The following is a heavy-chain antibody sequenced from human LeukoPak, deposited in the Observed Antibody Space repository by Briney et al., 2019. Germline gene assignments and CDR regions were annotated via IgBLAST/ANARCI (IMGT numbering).Heavy chain of an antibody. D-gene: IGHD6-19*01. J-gene: IGHJ5*02. CDR3: AWSSGWYPPGNWFDP. CDR2: ISAYNGNT. Sequence: GASVKVSCKASGYTFTSYGISWVRQAPGQGLEWMGWISAYNGNTNYAQKLQGRVTMTTDTSTSTAYMELRSLRSEDTAVYYCAWSSGWYPPGNWFDPWGQGTLVTVSS. CDR1: GYTFTSYG. V-gene: IGHV1-18*01.